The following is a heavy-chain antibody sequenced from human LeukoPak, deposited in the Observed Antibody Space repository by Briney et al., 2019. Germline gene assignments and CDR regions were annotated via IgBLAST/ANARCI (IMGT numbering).Heavy chain of an antibody. D-gene: IGHD6-6*01. CDR1: GFTFSSYS. CDR3: ARDRCGLYSSSCYYYYCYMDV. CDR2: ISSSSSYI. V-gene: IGHV3-21*01. Sequence: GGSLRLSCAASGFTFSSYSMNWVRQAPGKGLEWVSSISSSSSYIYYADSVKGRFTISRDNAKNSLYLQMNSLRAEDTAVYYCARDRCGLYSSSCYYYYCYMDVWGKGTTVTVSS. J-gene: IGHJ6*03.